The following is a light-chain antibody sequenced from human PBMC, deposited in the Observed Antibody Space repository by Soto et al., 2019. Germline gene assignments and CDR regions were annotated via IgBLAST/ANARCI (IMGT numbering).Light chain of an antibody. CDR2: GTF. CDR3: QQLNDYPIT. V-gene: IGKV1-9*01. J-gene: IGKJ4*01. CDR1: QGHTSY. Sequence: DIQLTQSPSFLSASVGDRVTITCRASQGHTSYFAWYQQKPGKAPKLLIYGTFNLQSGVPSRFSGSGSGTEFTLTISSLQPEDFATYYCQQLNDYPITFGGGTKVEI.